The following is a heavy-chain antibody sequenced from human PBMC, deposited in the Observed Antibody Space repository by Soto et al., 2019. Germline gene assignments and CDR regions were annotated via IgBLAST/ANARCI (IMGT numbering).Heavy chain of an antibody. CDR2: ISGSGGST. J-gene: IGHJ5*01. V-gene: IGHV3-23*01. D-gene: IGHD4-17*01. Sequence: EVQLLESGGGLVQPGGSLRLSCAASGFTFSSYAMSWFRQAPGKGLEWVSAISGSGGSTFYADSVKGRFTISRDTSKNTLFLQMYSVRAEDTAVYYCANDRGRDYAWFDSWGQGTLVTVSS. CDR3: ANDRGRDYAWFDS. CDR1: GFTFSSYA.